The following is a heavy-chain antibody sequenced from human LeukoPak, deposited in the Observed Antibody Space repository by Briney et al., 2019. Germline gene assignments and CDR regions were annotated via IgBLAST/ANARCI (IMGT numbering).Heavy chain of an antibody. CDR1: GFPFSSYW. D-gene: IGHD5-24*01. CDR3: TRVGYIDEGIDY. V-gene: IGHV3-7*04. Sequence: GGSLRLSCVASGFPFSSYWMTWVRQAPGKGLEWVANIKQDGSKESYVDSVKGRFTISRDNAKNSLYLQMNSLRAEDTAIYYCTRVGYIDEGIDYWGQGTLVTVSS. J-gene: IGHJ4*02. CDR2: IKQDGSKE.